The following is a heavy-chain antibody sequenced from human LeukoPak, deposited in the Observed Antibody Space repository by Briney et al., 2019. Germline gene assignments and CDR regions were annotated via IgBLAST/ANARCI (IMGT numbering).Heavy chain of an antibody. CDR3: ARAQTYYDFWSGPTYYYYGMGV. Sequence: PGGSLRLSCAASGFTFSDYYMSWIRQAPGKGLEWVSYISSSGSTIYYADSVKGRFTISRDNAKNSLYLQMNSLRAEDTAVYYCARAQTYYDFWSGPTYYYYGMGVWGQGTTVTVSS. D-gene: IGHD3-3*01. CDR2: ISSSGSTI. J-gene: IGHJ6*02. CDR1: GFTFSDYY. V-gene: IGHV3-11*01.